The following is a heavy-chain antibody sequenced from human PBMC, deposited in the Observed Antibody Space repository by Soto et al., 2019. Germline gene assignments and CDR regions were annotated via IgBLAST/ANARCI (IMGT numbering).Heavy chain of an antibody. CDR3: ARRYLSCFAY. CDR2: IYYSGST. J-gene: IGHJ4*02. CDR1: GGSISSYY. Sequence: SETLSLTCAVSGGSISSYYWSWIRQPPGKGLEWIGYIYYSGSTNYNPSLKSRVTISVDTSNNQFSLKLSSVTAADTAVYYCARRYLSCFAYWGQGTLVTVPS. D-gene: IGHD2-2*01. V-gene: IGHV4-59*08.